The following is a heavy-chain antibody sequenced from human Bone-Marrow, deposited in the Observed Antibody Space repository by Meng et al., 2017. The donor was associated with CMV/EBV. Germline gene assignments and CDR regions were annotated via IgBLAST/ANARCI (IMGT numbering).Heavy chain of an antibody. CDR3: ARETYYYGSGSYTN. CDR1: GFTFSSYA. CDR2: ISYDGSNK. V-gene: IGHV3-30*04. D-gene: IGHD3-10*01. Sequence: GGSLRLSCAASGFTFSSYAMHWVRQAPGKGLEWVAVISYDGSNKYYADSVKGRFTISRDNAKNSLYLQMNSLRAEDTAVYYCARETYYYGSGSYTNWGQGTLVTVSS. J-gene: IGHJ4*02.